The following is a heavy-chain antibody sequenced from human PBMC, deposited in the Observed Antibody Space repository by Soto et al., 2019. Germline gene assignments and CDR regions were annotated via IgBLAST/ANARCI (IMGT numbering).Heavy chain of an antibody. CDR1: GYTFTSYA. CDR2: INAGNGNT. Sequence: QVQLVQSGAEVKKPGASVKVSCKASGYTFTSYAMHWVRQAPGQRLEWMGWINAGNGNTKYSQKFQGRVTITRDTSASTAFMGPSRLRSGDTAVYFFAGGRPPPHYDFWSGYHDPSWFDPWGQGTLVTVSS. CDR3: AGGRPPPHYDFWSGYHDPSWFDP. V-gene: IGHV1-3*01. D-gene: IGHD3-3*01. J-gene: IGHJ5*02.